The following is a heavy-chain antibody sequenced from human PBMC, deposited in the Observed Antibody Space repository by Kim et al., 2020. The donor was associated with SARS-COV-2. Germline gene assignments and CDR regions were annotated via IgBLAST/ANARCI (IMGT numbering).Heavy chain of an antibody. CDR1: GGSISSGGYY. CDR3: ARGQGLITMIVVVVGAFDY. CDR2: IYYSGST. D-gene: IGHD3-22*01. J-gene: IGHJ4*02. V-gene: IGHV4-31*03. Sequence: SETLSLTCTVSGGSISSGGYYWSWIRQHPGKGLEWIGYIYYSGSTYYNPSLKSRVTIAVDTSKNQFSLKLSSVTAADTAVYYCARGQGLITMIVVVVGAFDYGGQGPLVTVPS.